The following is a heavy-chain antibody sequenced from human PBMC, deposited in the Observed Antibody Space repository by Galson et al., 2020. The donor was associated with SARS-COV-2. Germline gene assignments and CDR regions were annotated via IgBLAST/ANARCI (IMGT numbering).Heavy chain of an antibody. CDR1: GFTFSSYD. Sequence: GGSLRLSCAASGFTFSSYDMHWVRQATGKGLEWVSAIGTAGDTYYPGSVKGRFTISRENAKNSLYLQMNSLRAGDTAVYYCARAFSLYYDILTGSKRGGWYYFDYWGQGTLVTVSS. V-gene: IGHV3-13*04. CDR2: IGTAGDT. CDR3: ARAFSLYYDILTGSKRGGWYYFDY. J-gene: IGHJ4*02. D-gene: IGHD3-9*01.